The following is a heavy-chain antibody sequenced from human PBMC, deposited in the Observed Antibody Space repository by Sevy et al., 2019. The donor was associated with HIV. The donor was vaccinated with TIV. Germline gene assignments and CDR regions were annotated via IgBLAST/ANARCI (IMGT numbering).Heavy chain of an antibody. J-gene: IGHJ6*02. D-gene: IGHD3-10*01. Sequence: GGSLRLSCAASGFTFSSYSMNWVRQAPGKGLEWVSYISSSSSTIYYADSVKGRFPISRDNAKNSLYLQMNSLRDEDTAVYYCARDGRGWFGENYYYGMDVWGQGTTVTVSS. CDR3: ARDGRGWFGENYYYGMDV. CDR1: GFTFSSYS. CDR2: ISSSSSTI. V-gene: IGHV3-48*02.